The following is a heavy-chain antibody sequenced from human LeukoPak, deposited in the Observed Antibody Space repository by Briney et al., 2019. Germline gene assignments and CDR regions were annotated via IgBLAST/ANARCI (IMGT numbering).Heavy chain of an antibody. CDR3: ARDQRGTIFGVVTDAFDI. Sequence: GGSLRLSCAASGFTFSSYSMNWVRQAPGKGLEWVSYISSSSSTIYYADSVKGRFTISRDNAKNSLYLQMNSLRAEDTAVYYCARDQRGTIFGVVTDAFDIWGQGTMVTVSS. V-gene: IGHV3-48*04. CDR1: GFTFSSYS. D-gene: IGHD3-3*01. J-gene: IGHJ3*02. CDR2: ISSSSSTI.